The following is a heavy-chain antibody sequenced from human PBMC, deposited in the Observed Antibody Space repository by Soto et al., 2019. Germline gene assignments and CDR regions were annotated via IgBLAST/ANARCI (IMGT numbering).Heavy chain of an antibody. CDR2: ISSDGDIT. Sequence: LRLSCSASGVTFSEYSMHWVRQAPLKGLQYVSTISSDGDITYYADSVKGRFTISRDNSKNTLYLQMNSLRPEDTAVYYCVKVSTFYDILTGYYSTNFFDPWGQGTLVTVSS. CDR3: VKVSTFYDILTGYYSTNFFDP. D-gene: IGHD3-9*01. J-gene: IGHJ5*02. CDR1: GVTFSEYS. V-gene: IGHV3-64D*06.